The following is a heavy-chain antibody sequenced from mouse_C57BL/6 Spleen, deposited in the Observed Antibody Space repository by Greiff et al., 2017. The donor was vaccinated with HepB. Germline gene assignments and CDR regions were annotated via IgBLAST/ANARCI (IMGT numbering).Heavy chain of an antibody. D-gene: IGHD1-1*01. CDR2: ISSGSSTI. CDR3: ARPIYYGSSYGGFAY. Sequence: EVMLVESGGGLVKPGGSLKLSCAASGFTFSDYGMHWVRQAPEKGLERVAYISSGSSTIYYADTVKGRFTISRDNAKNTLFLQMTSLRSEDTAMYYCARPIYYGSSYGGFAYWGQGTLVTVSA. CDR1: GFTFSDYG. J-gene: IGHJ3*01. V-gene: IGHV5-17*01.